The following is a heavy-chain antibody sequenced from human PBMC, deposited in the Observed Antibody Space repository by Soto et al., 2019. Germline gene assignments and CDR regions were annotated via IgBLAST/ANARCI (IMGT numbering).Heavy chain of an antibody. V-gene: IGHV1-69*01. J-gene: IGHJ6*02. CDR2: IIPVFGRA. Sequence: QVHLVQSGAEVKKPGSSVKVSCEASGGTFSSYSINWVRQAPGQGREWMGGIIPVFGRANYARKFQGRVTIIADGSTNKVYMELSSVTSEDTAVSYCARDAYGMDVWGQGTTVPVSS. CDR1: GGTFSSYS. CDR3: ARDAYGMDV.